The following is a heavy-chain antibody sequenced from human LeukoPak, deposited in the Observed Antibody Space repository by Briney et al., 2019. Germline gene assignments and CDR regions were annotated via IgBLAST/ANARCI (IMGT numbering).Heavy chain of an antibody. D-gene: IGHD3-3*01. J-gene: IGHJ3*02. CDR1: GFTFSSYA. CDR3: AKDFWRRHELFDAFDM. CDR2: ISGSGGST. Sequence: PGGSLRLSCAASGFTFSSYAMSWVRQAPGKGLEWVSAISGSGGSTYYADSVKGRFTISRDNSKNTLYLQMNSLRAEDTAVYYCAKDFWRRHELFDAFDMWGQGTMVTVSS. V-gene: IGHV3-23*01.